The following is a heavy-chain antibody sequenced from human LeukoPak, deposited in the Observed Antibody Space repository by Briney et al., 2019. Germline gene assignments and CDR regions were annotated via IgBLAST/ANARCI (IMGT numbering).Heavy chain of an antibody. V-gene: IGHV3-30*18. J-gene: IGHJ4*02. CDR1: GFTFSSYG. CDR3: AKDSTDSSGYIWYFDY. D-gene: IGHD3-22*01. CDR2: ISYDGSNK. Sequence: GGSLRLSCAASGFTFSSYGMHWVRQAPGKGLEWVAVISYDGSNKYYADSVKGRFTISGDNSKNTLYLQMNSLRAEDTAVYYCAKDSTDSSGYIWYFDYWGQGTLVTVSS.